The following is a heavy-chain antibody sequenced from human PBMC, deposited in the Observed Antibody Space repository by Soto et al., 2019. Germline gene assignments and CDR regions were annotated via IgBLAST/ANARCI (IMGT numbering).Heavy chain of an antibody. CDR1: GFTFSSYS. J-gene: IGHJ4*02. CDR2: ISSSSSYI. V-gene: IGHV3-21*01. Sequence: GGSLRLSCAASGFTFSSYSMNCVRQAPGKGLEWVSSISSSSSYIYYADSVNGRFTISRDNAKNSLYLQMNSLRAEDTAVYYCARDVQAYCTNGVCFGLDYWGQGTMVTVSS. CDR3: ARDVQAYCTNGVCFGLDY. D-gene: IGHD2-8*01.